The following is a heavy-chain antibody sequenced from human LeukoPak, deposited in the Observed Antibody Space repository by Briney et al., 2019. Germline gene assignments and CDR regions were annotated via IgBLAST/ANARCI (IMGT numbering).Heavy chain of an antibody. CDR1: GYSFTSYW. CDR2: IYPGDSDT. J-gene: IGHJ4*02. V-gene: IGHV5-51*01. CDR3: ARRWARSTFAYFDY. D-gene: IGHD2/OR15-2a*01. Sequence: GESLNISCKGSGYSFTSYWIGWVRQMPGKGLEWMRIIYPGDSDTRFSPSFQGQVTISAEKSVSTAYLQWSSRKASDTAMYYCARRWARSTFAYFDYWGQGTLVTVSS.